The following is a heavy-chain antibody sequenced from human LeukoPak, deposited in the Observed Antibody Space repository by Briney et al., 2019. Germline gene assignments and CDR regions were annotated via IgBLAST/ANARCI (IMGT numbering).Heavy chain of an antibody. Sequence: GASVKVSCKASGYTFTSYGISWVRQAPGQGLEWMVWISAYNGNTNYAQKLQGRVTMTTDTSTSTAYMELRSLRSDDTAVYYCARVYSSGWLHYYYYGMDVWGQGTKVTVSS. CDR1: GYTFTSYG. CDR3: ARVYSSGWLHYYYYGMDV. D-gene: IGHD6-19*01. CDR2: ISAYNGNT. J-gene: IGHJ6*02. V-gene: IGHV1-18*01.